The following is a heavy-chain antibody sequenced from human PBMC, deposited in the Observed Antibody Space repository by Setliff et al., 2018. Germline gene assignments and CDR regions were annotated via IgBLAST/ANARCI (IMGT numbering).Heavy chain of an antibody. J-gene: IGHJ4*02. CDR3: APRSRSSDWRALDY. V-gene: IGHV3-23*01. Sequence: PGGSLRLSCAASGFTFSSHGMSWVRQAPAKGLEWVSTITSDGGTTWYADSVKGRFTIYRDNSKNILYLQMNSLRAEDTAVYYCAPRSRSSDWRALDYWGQGTPVTVSS. CDR2: ITSDGGTT. D-gene: IGHD2-2*01. CDR1: GFTFSSHG.